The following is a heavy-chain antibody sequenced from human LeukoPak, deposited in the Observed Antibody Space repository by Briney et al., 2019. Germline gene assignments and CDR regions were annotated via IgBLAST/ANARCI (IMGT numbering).Heavy chain of an antibody. J-gene: IGHJ4*02. CDR1: GYTFTSYG. V-gene: IGHV1-18*01. D-gene: IGHD3-3*01. CDR2: ISAYNGNT. Sequence: GASVKVSFKASGYTFTSYGISWVRQTPGQGLEWMGWISAYNGNTNYAQKLQGRVTMTTDTSTSTAYMELRSLRSDDTAVYYCARDAVRFLEWLSLWGQGTLVTVSS. CDR3: ARDAVRFLEWLSL.